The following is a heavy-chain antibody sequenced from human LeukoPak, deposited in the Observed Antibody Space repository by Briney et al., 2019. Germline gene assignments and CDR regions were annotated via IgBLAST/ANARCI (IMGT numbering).Heavy chain of an antibody. CDR2: ISAYNGNI. V-gene: IGHV1-18*01. CDR1: GYTFTSYG. J-gene: IGHJ5*02. CDR3: ARGHTVTTNCDP. Sequence: ASVKVSCKASGYTFTSYGISWVRQARGHRLEWLGWISAYNGNINYTQKFQLRVTVTTDTSTSTAYMELRSLRSDDTAVYYCARGHTVTTNCDPWGQGTLVTVSS. D-gene: IGHD4-17*01.